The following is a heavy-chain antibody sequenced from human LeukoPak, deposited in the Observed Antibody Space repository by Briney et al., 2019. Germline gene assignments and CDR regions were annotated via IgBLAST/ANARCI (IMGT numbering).Heavy chain of an antibody. V-gene: IGHV1-69*13. CDR2: IIPIFGTA. CDR3: ARVWGGGSGSSFDY. Sequence: SVKVSCKASGGTFSSYAISWVRQAPGQGLEWMGGIIPIFGTANYAQKFQGRVTITADESTSTAYMELSSLRSEDTAVYYCARVWGGGSGSSFDYWGQGTLVTVSS. CDR1: GGTFSSYA. J-gene: IGHJ4*02. D-gene: IGHD3-10*01.